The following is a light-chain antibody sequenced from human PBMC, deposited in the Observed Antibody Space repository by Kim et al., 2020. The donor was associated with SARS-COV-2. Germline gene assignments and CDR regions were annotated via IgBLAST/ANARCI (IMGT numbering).Light chain of an antibody. J-gene: IGKJ2*01. CDR2: GAS. Sequence: EIVMTQSPVILSVSPGGRATLSCRASQSVSSNLAWYQQKPGQAPRLLIYGASARATGIPARFSGSGSGTDFTLTISSLQSEDFAVYYCQQYYDWPPYTLGQGTKLEI. CDR3: QQYYDWPPYT. CDR1: QSVSSN. V-gene: IGKV3-15*01.